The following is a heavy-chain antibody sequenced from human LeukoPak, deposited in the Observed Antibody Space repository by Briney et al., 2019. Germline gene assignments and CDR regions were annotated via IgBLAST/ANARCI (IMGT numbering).Heavy chain of an antibody. Sequence: PGRSLRLSCAASGFTFSSYAMHWVRQAPGKGLGWVAVISYDGSNKYHADSVKGRFTISRDNSKNTLYLQMNSLRAEDTAVYYCARDATGDDILTGPKDYWGQGTLVTVSS. D-gene: IGHD3-9*01. CDR3: ARDATGDDILTGPKDY. J-gene: IGHJ4*02. CDR2: ISYDGSNK. V-gene: IGHV3-30-3*01. CDR1: GFTFSSYA.